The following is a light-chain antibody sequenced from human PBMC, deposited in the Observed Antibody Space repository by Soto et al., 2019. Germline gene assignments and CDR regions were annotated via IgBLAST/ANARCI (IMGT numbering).Light chain of an antibody. CDR1: QSISSW. J-gene: IGKJ5*01. V-gene: IGKV1-5*03. Sequence: DIQMTQSPSTLSASVGDRVTITCRASQSISSWLAWYQQKPGKAPKLLIYKASNSESGVPSRFSGSGSGTEFTLTISSLQPDDFATYDCQQYNSYVLTFGQGTRLEI. CDR3: QQYNSYVLT. CDR2: KAS.